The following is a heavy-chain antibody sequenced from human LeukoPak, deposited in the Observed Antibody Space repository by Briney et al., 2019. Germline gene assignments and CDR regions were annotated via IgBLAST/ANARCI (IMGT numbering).Heavy chain of an antibody. D-gene: IGHD6-6*01. V-gene: IGHV4-39*07. CDR3: ARRARWYSSSVAFDI. Sequence: SETLSLTCTVSGGSISSSSYYWGWIRQPPGKGLEWIGSIYYSGSTYYNPSLKSRVTISVDTSKNQFSLKLSSVTAADTAVYYCARRARWYSSSVAFDIWGQGTMVTVSS. J-gene: IGHJ3*02. CDR1: GGSISSSSYY. CDR2: IYYSGST.